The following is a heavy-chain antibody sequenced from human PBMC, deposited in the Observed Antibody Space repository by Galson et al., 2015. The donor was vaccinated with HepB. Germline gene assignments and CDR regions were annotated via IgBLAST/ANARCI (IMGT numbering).Heavy chain of an antibody. CDR1: GFAFTTYT. CDR3: ARVGGYFYYMDV. D-gene: IGHD3-10*01. J-gene: IGHJ6*03. CDR2: ISSSSSYI. V-gene: IGHV3-21*01. Sequence: SLRLSCAASGFAFTTYTMNWVRQAPGKGLEWVSSISSSSSYIYYADSVKGRFTISRDNAKNSLFLQLNSLRAEDTAMYYCARVGGYFYYMDVWGKGTTVTVSS.